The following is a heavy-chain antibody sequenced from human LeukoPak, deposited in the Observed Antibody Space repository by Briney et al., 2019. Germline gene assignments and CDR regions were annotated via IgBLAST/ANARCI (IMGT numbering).Heavy chain of an antibody. V-gene: IGHV4-34*01. CDR1: GGSFSGYY. J-gene: IGHJ2*01. Sequence: SETLSLTCAVYGGSFSGYYWSWIRQPPGKGLEWIGEINHSGSTNYNPSLKSRVTISVDTSKNQFSLKLSSVTAADTAVYYCADTEYYYDSSGSETNWYFDLWGRGTLVTVSS. D-gene: IGHD3-22*01. CDR2: INHSGST. CDR3: ADTEYYYDSSGSETNWYFDL.